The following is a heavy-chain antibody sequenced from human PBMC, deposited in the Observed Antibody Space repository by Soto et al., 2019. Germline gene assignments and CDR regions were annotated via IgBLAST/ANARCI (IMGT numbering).Heavy chain of an antibody. Sequence: SLSLTCSVSGGSMNSGAYYWTWILQHPGKGLEWIGYIYYSGSTYYNPSLKSRVTISVDTSKNQFSLKLSSVTAADTAVYYCARAKKGIAAAENWFDPWGQGTLVTVSS. CDR1: GGSMNSGAYY. D-gene: IGHD6-13*01. CDR3: ARAKKGIAAAENWFDP. J-gene: IGHJ5*02. V-gene: IGHV4-31*03. CDR2: IYYSGST.